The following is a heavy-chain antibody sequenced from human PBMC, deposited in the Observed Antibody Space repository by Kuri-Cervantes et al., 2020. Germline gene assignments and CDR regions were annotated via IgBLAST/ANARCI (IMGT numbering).Heavy chain of an antibody. D-gene: IGHD3-9*01. J-gene: IGHJ3*02. CDR1: GYTFTSYG. CDR3: ARGRTYDILTGSYDAFDI. Sequence: ASVKVSCKASGYTFTSYGISWVRQAPGQGLEWMGWISAYNGNTNYAQKLQGRVTMTTDTSTSTAYMELRSLRFEDTAVYYCARGRTYDILTGSYDAFDIWGQGTMVTVSS. CDR2: ISAYNGNT. V-gene: IGHV1-18*01.